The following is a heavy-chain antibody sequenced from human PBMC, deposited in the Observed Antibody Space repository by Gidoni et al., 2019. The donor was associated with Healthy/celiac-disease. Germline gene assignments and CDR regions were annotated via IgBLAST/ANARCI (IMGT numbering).Heavy chain of an antibody. CDR3: ARDRDSSSSGLYDY. J-gene: IGHJ4*02. Sequence: QVQLVESGGGVVQPGRSLRLSCAASGFTFSSYGMHWVRQAPGTGLEWGAVIWYDGSNKYYADSVKGRFTISRDNSKNTLYLQMNSLRAEDTAMYYCARDRDSSSSGLYDYWGQGTLVTVSS. CDR1: GFTFSSYG. D-gene: IGHD6-6*01. V-gene: IGHV3-33*01. CDR2: IWYDGSNK.